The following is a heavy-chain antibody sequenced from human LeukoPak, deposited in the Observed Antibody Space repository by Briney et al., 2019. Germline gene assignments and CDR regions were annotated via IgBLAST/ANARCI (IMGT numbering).Heavy chain of an antibody. Sequence: ASVKVSCKAPGGTFSSYAISWVRQAPGQGLEWMGGIIPIFGTANYAQKFQGRVTITADESTSTAYMELSSLRSEDTAVYYCASPLAYCGGDCYSLDYWGQGTLVTVSS. D-gene: IGHD2-21*02. J-gene: IGHJ4*02. CDR2: IIPIFGTA. CDR1: GGTFSSYA. V-gene: IGHV1-69*13. CDR3: ASPLAYCGGDCYSLDY.